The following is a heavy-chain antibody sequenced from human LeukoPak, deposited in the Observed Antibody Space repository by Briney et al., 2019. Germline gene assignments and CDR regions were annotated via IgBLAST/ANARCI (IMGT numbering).Heavy chain of an antibody. J-gene: IGHJ4*02. V-gene: IGHV4-61*02. CDR3: ARSTNRVDS. Sequence: PSQTLSLTCTVSGASIRGSITSGTYYWNWIRQPAGKGLEWIGRMYNSRTTINYNPSLKSRVTISVDTSKNQFSLNVTSVTAADTAVYYCARSTNRVDSWGQGTLVTVSS. D-gene: IGHD1-14*01. CDR2: MYNSRTT. CDR1: GASIRGSITSGTYY.